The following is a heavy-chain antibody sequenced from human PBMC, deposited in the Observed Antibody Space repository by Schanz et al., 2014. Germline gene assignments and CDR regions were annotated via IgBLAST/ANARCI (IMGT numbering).Heavy chain of an antibody. CDR3: VSQTGSPNY. V-gene: IGHV3-48*01. D-gene: IGHD6-13*01. Sequence: EVQLLESGGGLVQPGGSLRLSCAASGFTFSSNSMNWVRQAPGKGLEWVSYISSASSTIYYADSVKGRFTISRDNSKNTLFLQMNSLRVEDTAVYFCVSQTGSPNYWGQGTLVTVSS. J-gene: IGHJ4*02. CDR1: GFTFSSNS. CDR2: ISSASSTI.